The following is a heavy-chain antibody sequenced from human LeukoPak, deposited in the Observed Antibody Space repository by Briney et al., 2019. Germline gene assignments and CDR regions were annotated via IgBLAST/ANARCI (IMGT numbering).Heavy chain of an antibody. CDR2: IYSGGTT. J-gene: IGHJ3*02. V-gene: IGHV3-66*01. CDR3: TTEEVDAFDI. CDR1: GFTVSSTY. Sequence: GGSLRLSCAASGFTVSSTYMSWVRQAPGKGLEWVSVIYSGGTTYYADSVKGRFTISRDNSKNTLYLQMNSLKTEDTAVYYCTTEEVDAFDIWGQGTLVTVSS.